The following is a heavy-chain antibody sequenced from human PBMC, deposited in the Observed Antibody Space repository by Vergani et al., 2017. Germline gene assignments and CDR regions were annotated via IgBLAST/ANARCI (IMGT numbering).Heavy chain of an antibody. J-gene: IGHJ5*02. V-gene: IGHV3-30*03. CDR3: ARDLRLLYNRFDP. CDR1: GFTSSYYG. CDR2: ISYDGTQK. D-gene: IGHD1-14*01. Sequence: QVHMLESGGGVVQPGRSLRLSCVVSGFTSSYYGMHWVRQAPGKGLEWVAVISYDGTQKYYADSVKGRFTISRDHSKSTLYLQMNSLRDEDTGVYYCARDLRLLYNRFDPWGQGTLVTVSS.